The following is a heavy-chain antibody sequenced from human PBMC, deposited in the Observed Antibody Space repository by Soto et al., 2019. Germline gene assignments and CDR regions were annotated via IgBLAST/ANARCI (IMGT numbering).Heavy chain of an antibody. CDR2: IIPIFGTA. CDR1: GGTFSSYA. J-gene: IGHJ5*02. CDR3: ASVIPHEPLLRYCSGGSCYWGWFDP. D-gene: IGHD2-15*01. V-gene: IGHV1-69*01. Sequence: QVQLVQSGAEVKKPGSSVKVSCKASGGTFSSYAISWVRQAPGQGLEWMGGIIPIFGTANYAQKFQGRVTITADESTSTADMELSSLRSEDTAVYYCASVIPHEPLLRYCSGGSCYWGWFDPWGQGTLVTVSS.